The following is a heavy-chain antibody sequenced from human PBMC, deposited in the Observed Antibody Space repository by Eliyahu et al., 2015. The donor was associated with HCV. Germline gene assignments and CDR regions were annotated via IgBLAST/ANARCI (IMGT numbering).Heavy chain of an antibody. CDR3: ARETGHPPYFDF. CDR1: GFTFSSYA. CDR2: ISANSDSL. Sequence: EVQLLESGGGLVQPGGSLRLXXAASGFTFSSYAMGWVXQAPGKGLEWLAAISANSDSLFHADPVKGRFTVSRDNFKSSLYLQMDSLRAEDTAVYYCARETGHPPYFDFWGQGTLVTVSS. V-gene: IGHV3-23*01. D-gene: IGHD1-14*01. J-gene: IGHJ4*02.